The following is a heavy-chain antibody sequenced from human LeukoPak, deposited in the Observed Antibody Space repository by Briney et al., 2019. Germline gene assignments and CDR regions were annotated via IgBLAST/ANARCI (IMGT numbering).Heavy chain of an antibody. V-gene: IGHV1-69*05. Sequence: GSSVKVSCKASGGTFSSYAISWVRQAPGQGLEWMGRIIPIFGTANYAQKFQGRVTITTDESTSTAYMELSSLRSEDTAVYYCARRYYYDSNGRNDAFDIWGQGTMVTVSS. CDR3: ARRYYYDSNGRNDAFDI. CDR1: GGTFSSYA. J-gene: IGHJ3*02. D-gene: IGHD3-22*01. CDR2: IIPIFGTA.